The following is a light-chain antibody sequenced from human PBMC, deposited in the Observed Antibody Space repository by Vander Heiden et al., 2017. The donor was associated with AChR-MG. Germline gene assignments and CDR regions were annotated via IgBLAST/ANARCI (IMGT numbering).Light chain of an antibody. CDR2: DVS. Sequence: QSALTPPASVSGSPGQSITISCTGTNSDIGSYDYVAWYQQLPGNAPKLLIYDVSQRPSGVSSRFSSSRSRIAASLTISGLQGEDEADYFCSSYTTASTVIFGGGTKVTVL. CDR3: SSYTTASTVI. J-gene: IGLJ2*01. CDR1: NSDIGSYDY. V-gene: IGLV2-14*03.